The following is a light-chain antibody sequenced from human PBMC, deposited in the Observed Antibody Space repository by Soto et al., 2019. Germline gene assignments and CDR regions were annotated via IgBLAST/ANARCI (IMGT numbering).Light chain of an antibody. V-gene: IGKV3-15*01. J-gene: IGKJ4*01. CDR3: QHHANWPLT. CDR1: QGIGST. Sequence: EIVMTQSPATLSVSPGEGAILSCRASQGIGSTLAWYQQKPGQTPRLLIYGASTRATGVPARFSGSASGTEFTPNIPSLQSEDFAVYYCQHHANWPLTFGGGTTVESK. CDR2: GAS.